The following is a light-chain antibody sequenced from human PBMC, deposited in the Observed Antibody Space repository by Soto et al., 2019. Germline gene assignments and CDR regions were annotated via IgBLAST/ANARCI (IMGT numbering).Light chain of an antibody. CDR2: KAS. J-gene: IGKJ5*01. CDR3: HQFNNPIT. CDR1: QSISSW. V-gene: IGKV1-5*03. Sequence: DIQMTQSPSTLSASVGDRVTITCRASQSISSWLAWYQQKPGKAPKLLIYKASSLESGVPSRFSGSGSGTDFTLTISSLLPEDFATYYCHQFNNPITFGQGTRLEIK.